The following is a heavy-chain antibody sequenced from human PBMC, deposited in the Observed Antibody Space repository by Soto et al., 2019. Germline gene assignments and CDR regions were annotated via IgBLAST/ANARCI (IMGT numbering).Heavy chain of an antibody. V-gene: IGHV3-23*01. Sequence: EVQLLESGGELVQPGGSLRLSCVASGFMFRTNPMSWVRQAPGKGLEWVSGVSDSGARTYYADSVKGRFTISRDNSKNTLQLEMNSLRAEDTAVYYCAKDFQFGGSGTGYFDNWGQGTLVTVSS. CDR1: GFMFRTNP. J-gene: IGHJ4*02. CDR3: AKDFQFGGSGTGYFDN. D-gene: IGHD3-10*01. CDR2: VSDSGART.